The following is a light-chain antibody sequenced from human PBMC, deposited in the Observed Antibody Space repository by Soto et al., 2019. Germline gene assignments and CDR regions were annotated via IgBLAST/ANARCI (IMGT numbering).Light chain of an antibody. CDR3: QQYNSYPWT. J-gene: IGKJ1*01. Sequence: DIQMTQSPSTLSASVGDRVTITCRASQSISSWLAWYQQKPGKAPKLLNYKASSFESGVPSRFSGSGSGTEFTLTISSLQRDDFATYYCQQYNSYPWTFGQGTKVEIK. CDR2: KAS. CDR1: QSISSW. V-gene: IGKV1-5*03.